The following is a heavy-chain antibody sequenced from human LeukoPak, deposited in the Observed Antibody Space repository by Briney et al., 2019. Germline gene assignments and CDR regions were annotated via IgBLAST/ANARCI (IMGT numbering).Heavy chain of an antibody. D-gene: IGHD3-22*01. J-gene: IGHJ5*02. Sequence: PSETLSLTCTVSGGSISSYYWSWIRQPPGKGLEWIGYIYYSGSTNYNPSLKSRVTISVDTSKNQFSLKLSSVTAADTAVYYCARDQAYYYDSSGYYSLSWFDPWGQGTLVTVSS. V-gene: IGHV4-59*01. CDR1: GGSISSYY. CDR2: IYYSGST. CDR3: ARDQAYYYDSSGYYSLSWFDP.